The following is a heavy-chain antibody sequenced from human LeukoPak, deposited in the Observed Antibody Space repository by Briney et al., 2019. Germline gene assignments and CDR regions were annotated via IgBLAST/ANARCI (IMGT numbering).Heavy chain of an antibody. D-gene: IGHD3-10*01. V-gene: IGHV1-3*01. CDR2: INAGNGNT. CDR1: GYTFTSYA. Sequence: GASVKVSCKASGYTFTSYAMHWVRQAPGQRLEWMGWINAGNGNTKYSQKFQGRVTITRDTSASTAYMELSSLRSEDTAVYYCARGSPILWFGELFYYYYGMDVWGQGTTVTVSS. CDR3: ARGSPILWFGELFYYYYGMDV. J-gene: IGHJ6*02.